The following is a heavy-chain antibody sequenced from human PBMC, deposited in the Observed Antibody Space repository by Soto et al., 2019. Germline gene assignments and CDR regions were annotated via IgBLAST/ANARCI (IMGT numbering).Heavy chain of an antibody. CDR1: EFCSTSYS. D-gene: IGHD6-19*01. V-gene: IGHV3-74*01. J-gene: IGHJ4*02. Sequence: GGSLRLSCAGCEFCSTSYSMNWVHQAPGKGLVWVSRINSDGSTTSYADSVKGRFTISRDNAKNTLYLQMNSLRVEDTAVYYCARSPSSGWYYFDYWGQGTLVTVSS. CDR2: INSDGSTT. CDR3: ARSPSSGWYYFDY.